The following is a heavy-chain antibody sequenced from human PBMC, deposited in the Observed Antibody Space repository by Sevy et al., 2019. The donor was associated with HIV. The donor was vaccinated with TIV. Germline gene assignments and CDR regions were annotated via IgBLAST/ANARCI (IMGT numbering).Heavy chain of an antibody. J-gene: IGHJ4*02. Sequence: ASVKVSCKTFGYTFKTYGISWVRQAPGQGLEWMGWISAYSGDTNFAQKFQGRVTMTTYTSTSTAYMELSSLRSDEPAVYFCARATPQGVVIIPGSMWGGVDYWGQGTVVTVSS. CDR3: ARATPQGVVIIPGSMWGGVDY. D-gene: IGHD2-2*01. CDR1: GYTFKTYG. V-gene: IGHV1-18*01. CDR2: ISAYSGDT.